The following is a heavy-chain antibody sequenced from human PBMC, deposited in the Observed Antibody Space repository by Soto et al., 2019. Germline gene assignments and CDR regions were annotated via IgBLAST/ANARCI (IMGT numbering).Heavy chain of an antibody. CDR2: IIPILGIA. J-gene: IGHJ5*02. CDR3: ARERATVTIGFGP. V-gene: IGHV1-69*08. D-gene: IGHD4-17*01. Sequence: QVQLVQSGAEVKKPGSSVKVSCKASGGTFSSYTISWVRQAPGQGLEWMGRIIPILGIANYAQKFQGRVTITAYKSTSTAYMELSRLGSEDTAVYYWARERATVTIGFGPWGQGTLVTVSS. CDR1: GGTFSSYT.